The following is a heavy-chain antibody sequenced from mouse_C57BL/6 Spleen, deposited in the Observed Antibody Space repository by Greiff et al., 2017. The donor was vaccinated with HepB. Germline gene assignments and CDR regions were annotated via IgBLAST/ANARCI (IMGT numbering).Heavy chain of an antibody. V-gene: IGHV5-4*01. CDR1: GFTFSSYA. CDR3: AREGQLRAMDY. Sequence: EVHLVESGGGLVKPGGSLKLSCAASGFTFSSYAMSWVRQTPEKRLGWVATISDGGSYTYYPDNVKGRFTISRDNAKNNLYLQMSHLKSEDTAMYYCAREGQLRAMDYWGQGTSVTVSS. J-gene: IGHJ4*01. CDR2: ISDGGSYT. D-gene: IGHD3-2*02.